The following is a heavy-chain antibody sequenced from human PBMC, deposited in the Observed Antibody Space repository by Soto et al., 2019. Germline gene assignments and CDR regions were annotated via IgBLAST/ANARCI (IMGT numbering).Heavy chain of an antibody. D-gene: IGHD3-3*01. V-gene: IGHV3-49*03. J-gene: IGHJ4*02. CDR3: TRTTVFDVLDY. CDR1: GFTVGDYS. Sequence: GGSLRLSCIGSGFTVGDYSVSWFRQAPGKGLEWVGFIRNKAYGETSEYAASVNGRFTISRDDSNSVAYLQMNSLKTEDTAVYYCTRTTVFDVLDYWGQGTLVTVSS. CDR2: IRNKAYGETS.